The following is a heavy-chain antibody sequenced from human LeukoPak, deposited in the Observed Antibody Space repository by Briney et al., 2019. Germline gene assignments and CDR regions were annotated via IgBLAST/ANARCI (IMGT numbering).Heavy chain of an antibody. CDR2: INPSGGST. J-gene: IGHJ4*02. V-gene: IGHV1-46*01. CDR3: ARGTSGYSYETTYYFDY. CDR1: GYTFTSYY. D-gene: IGHD5-18*01. Sequence: ASVKVSCKASGYTFTSYYMHWVRQAPGQGLEWMGVINPSGGSTSYAQKFQGRVTMTRDTSTSTVYMELSRPRSDDTAVYYCARGTSGYSYETTYYFDYWGQGTLVTVSS.